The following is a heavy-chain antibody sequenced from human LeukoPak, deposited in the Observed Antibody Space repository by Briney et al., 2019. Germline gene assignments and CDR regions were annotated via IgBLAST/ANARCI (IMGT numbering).Heavy chain of an antibody. CDR1: GYTFTSYY. J-gene: IGHJ4*02. D-gene: IGHD3-22*01. V-gene: IGHV1-2*02. CDR2: INPNSGGT. CDR3: ARAYERTYYYDSSGYPTGY. Sequence: ASVKVSCKASGYTFTSYYMHWVRQAPGQGLEWMGWINPNSGGTNYAQKFQGRVTMTRDTSISTAYMELSRLRSDDTAVYYCARAYERTYYYDSSGYPTGYWGQGTLVTVSS.